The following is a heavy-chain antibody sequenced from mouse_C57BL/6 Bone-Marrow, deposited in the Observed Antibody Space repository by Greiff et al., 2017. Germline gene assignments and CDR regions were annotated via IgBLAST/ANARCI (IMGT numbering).Heavy chain of an antibody. D-gene: IGHD1-1*01. CDR2: ISSGGSYT. Sequence: EVQGVESGGDLVKPGGSLKLSCAASGFTFSSYGMSWVRQTPDKKLEWVATISSGGSYTYYPDSVKGRFTISRDNAKNTLYLQMSSLKSEDTAMYYCARHFLYGSYWYFDVWGTGTTVTVSS. V-gene: IGHV5-6*01. CDR3: ARHFLYGSYWYFDV. J-gene: IGHJ1*03. CDR1: GFTFSSYG.